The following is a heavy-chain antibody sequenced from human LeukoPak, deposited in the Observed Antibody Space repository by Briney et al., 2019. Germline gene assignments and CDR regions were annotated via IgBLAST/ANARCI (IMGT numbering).Heavy chain of an antibody. CDR1: GGSFSGYY. D-gene: IGHD2-15*01. CDR2: INHSGST. J-gene: IGHJ4*02. Sequence: SETLSLTCAVYGGSFSGYYWSWIRQPPGKGLEWIGEINHSGSTNYNPSLKSRVTISVDTSKNQFSLKLSSVTAADTAVYYCARGRGLLPFDYWGQGTLFTVSS. CDR3: ARGRGLLPFDY. V-gene: IGHV4-34*01.